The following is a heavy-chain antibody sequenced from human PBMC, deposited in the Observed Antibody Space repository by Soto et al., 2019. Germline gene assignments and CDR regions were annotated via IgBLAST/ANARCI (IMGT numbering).Heavy chain of an antibody. J-gene: IGHJ5*02. D-gene: IGHD5-18*01. V-gene: IGHV4-4*07. CDR1: GGSINNYY. Sequence: SETLSLTCTVSGGSINNYYWGWIRQSAGKGLEWIGRIQTSGSTNYNPSLKSRVTMSIDTSKNQFSLKLNSVTAADTAVYYCARELTSYGPVDWFDPWGQGTLVTVSS. CDR3: ARELTSYGPVDWFDP. CDR2: IQTSGST.